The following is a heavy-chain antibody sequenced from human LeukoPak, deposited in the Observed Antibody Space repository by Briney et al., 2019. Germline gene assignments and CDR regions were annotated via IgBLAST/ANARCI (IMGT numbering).Heavy chain of an antibody. CDR1: GYTFTGYY. CDR3: ARGRAVAGKNDAFDI. J-gene: IGHJ3*02. D-gene: IGHD6-19*01. Sequence: ASVKVSCKASGYTFTGYYMHWVRQAPGQGLEWMGWINPNSGGTNYAQKFQARVTMTRDTSTSTAYMELSRLRSDDTAVYYCARGRAVAGKNDAFDIWGQGTMVTVSS. CDR2: INPNSGGT. V-gene: IGHV1-2*02.